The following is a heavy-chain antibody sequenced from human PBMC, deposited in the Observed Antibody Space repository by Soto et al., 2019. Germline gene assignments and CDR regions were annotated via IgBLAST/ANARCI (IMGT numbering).Heavy chain of an antibody. CDR1: GGSISSSSYY. CDR3: ASKVRTGTQRYYYYYMDV. D-gene: IGHD1-7*01. V-gene: IGHV4-39*01. J-gene: IGHJ6*03. CDR2: IYYSGST. Sequence: PSETLSLTCTVSGGSISSSSYYWGWIRQPPGKGLEWIGSIYYSGSTYYNPSLKSRVTISVDTSKNQFSLKLSSVTAADTAVYYCASKVRTGTQRYYYYYMDVWGKGTTVTFSS.